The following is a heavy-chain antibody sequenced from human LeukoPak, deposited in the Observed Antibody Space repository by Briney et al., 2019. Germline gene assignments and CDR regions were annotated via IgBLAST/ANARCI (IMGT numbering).Heavy chain of an antibody. Sequence: SQTLSLTCTVSGGSISDDGYYWSWIRQLPAKGLEWIGHIYYGGTTEYNPSLESRITISVATSKTHFSLKLNSVTAADTAVYYCARGGATVTDYWGQGNLVTVSS. CDR2: IYYGGTT. D-gene: IGHD4-17*01. CDR3: ARGGATVTDY. J-gene: IGHJ4*02. V-gene: IGHV4-31*03. CDR1: GGSISDDGYY.